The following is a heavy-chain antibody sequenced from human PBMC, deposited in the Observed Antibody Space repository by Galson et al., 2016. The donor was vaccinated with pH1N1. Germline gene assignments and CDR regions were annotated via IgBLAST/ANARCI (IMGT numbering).Heavy chain of an antibody. Sequence: QSGAEVKKPGESLKISCEASGYSFTSYWIGWVRQMPGKGLEWMGIIFPGDSDTRYSPSFQGQVTISADKSINTAYLQWTSLKASDTAMYFCARQPNTMTTIDFWGRGTLVTVSS. V-gene: IGHV5-51*01. D-gene: IGHD3-3*01. CDR1: GYSFTSYW. J-gene: IGHJ4*02. CDR2: IFPGDSDT. CDR3: ARQPNTMTTIDF.